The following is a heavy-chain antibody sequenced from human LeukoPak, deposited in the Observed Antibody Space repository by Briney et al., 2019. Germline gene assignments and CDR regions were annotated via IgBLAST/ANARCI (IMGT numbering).Heavy chain of an antibody. V-gene: IGHV3-30*02. D-gene: IGHD3-22*01. J-gene: IGHJ4*02. CDR2: VRYDGSQE. CDR1: GFTFSSYD. Sequence: PGGSPRLSCTASGFTFSSYDMYWVRQAPGKGLDWVAFVRYDGSQEYYADSVKGRFTLSRDNSKNTLYLQMNSLRAEDTAVYYCAKDPHYYDSSGYFDYWGQGTLVTVSS. CDR3: AKDPHYYDSSGYFDY.